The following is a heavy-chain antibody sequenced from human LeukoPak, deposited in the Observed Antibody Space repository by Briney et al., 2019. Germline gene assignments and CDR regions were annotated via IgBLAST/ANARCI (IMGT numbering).Heavy chain of an antibody. D-gene: IGHD6-19*01. J-gene: IGHJ4*02. Sequence: SETLSLTCTVSGGSISSYYWSWIRRPPGKGLEWIGYIYYSGSTNYNPSLKSRVTISVDTSKNQFSLKLSSVTAADTAVYYCARQLGSSGWPFDYWGQGTLVTVSS. CDR2: IYYSGST. V-gene: IGHV4-59*08. CDR3: ARQLGSSGWPFDY. CDR1: GGSISSYY.